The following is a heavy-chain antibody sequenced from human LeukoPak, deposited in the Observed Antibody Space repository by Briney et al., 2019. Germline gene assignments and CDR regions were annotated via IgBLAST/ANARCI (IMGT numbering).Heavy chain of an antibody. D-gene: IGHD3-3*01. CDR2: IYYSGST. CDR1: GGFISSYY. Sequence: SETLSLTCTVSGGFISSYYWSWIRQPPGKGLEWIGYIYYSGSTNYNPSLKSRVTISVDTSKNQFSLKLSSVTAADTAVYYCASGQPYYDFWSGYFRPPDYYYYYGMDVWGQGTTVTVSS. CDR3: ASGQPYYDFWSGYFRPPDYYYYYGMDV. J-gene: IGHJ6*02. V-gene: IGHV4-59*01.